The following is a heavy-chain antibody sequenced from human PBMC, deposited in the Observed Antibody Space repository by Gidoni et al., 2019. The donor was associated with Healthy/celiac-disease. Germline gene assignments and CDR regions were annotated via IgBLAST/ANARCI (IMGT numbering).Heavy chain of an antibody. J-gene: IGHJ5*02. V-gene: IGHV4-59*08. CDR1: GGSISSYY. D-gene: IGHD3-22*01. CDR2: IYYSGST. CDR3: ARLNTYYYDRGWFDP. Sequence: QVQLQESGPGLVKPSETLSLTCTVSGGSISSYYWSWIRQPPGKGLEWIGYIYYSGSTNYNPSLKSRVTISVDTSKNQFSLKLSSVTAADTAVYYCARLNTYYYDRGWFDPWGQGTLVTVSS.